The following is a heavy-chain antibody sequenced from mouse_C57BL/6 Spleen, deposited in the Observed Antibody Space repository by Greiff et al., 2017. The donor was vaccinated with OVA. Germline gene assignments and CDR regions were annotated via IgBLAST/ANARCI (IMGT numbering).Heavy chain of an antibody. J-gene: IGHJ1*03. CDR2: ISDGGSYT. V-gene: IGHV5-4*03. D-gene: IGHD1-1*01. Sequence: EVKLEESGGGLVKPGGSLKLSCAASGFTFSSYAMSWVRQTPEKRLEWVATISDGGSYTYYPDNVKGRFTISRDNAKNNLYLQMSHLKSEDTAMYYCARGSSYWYFDVWGTGTTVTVSS. CDR1: GFTFSSYA. CDR3: ARGSSYWYFDV.